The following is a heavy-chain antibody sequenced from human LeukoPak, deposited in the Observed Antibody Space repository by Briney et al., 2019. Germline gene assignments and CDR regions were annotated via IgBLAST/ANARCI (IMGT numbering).Heavy chain of an antibody. CDR3: ARDAAKQWLEPYYYYYMDV. J-gene: IGHJ6*03. D-gene: IGHD6-19*01. CDR1: GDSISSYY. Sequence: SETLSLTCTVSGDSISSYYWSWIRQPPGKGLEWIGYIYYSGSTNYNPSLKSRVTISVDTSKNQFSLKPSSVTAADTAVYYCARDAAKQWLEPYYYYYMDVWGKGTTVTVSS. CDR2: IYYSGST. V-gene: IGHV4-59*01.